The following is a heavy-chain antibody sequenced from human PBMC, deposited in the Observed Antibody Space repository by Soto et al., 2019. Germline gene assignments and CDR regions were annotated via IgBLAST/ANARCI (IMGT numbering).Heavy chain of an antibody. CDR1: GGTFSSYA. J-gene: IGHJ6*02. Sequence: QVQLVQSGAEVKKPGSSVKVSCKASGGTFSSYAISWVRQAPGQGLEWMGGIIPIFGTANYAQKFQGRVTITADESTSTAYMELSSLRSEDTAVYYCARFSVDTARVRNYYYYYGMDVWGQGPRSPSP. V-gene: IGHV1-69*01. CDR2: IIPIFGTA. CDR3: ARFSVDTARVRNYYYYYGMDV. D-gene: IGHD5-18*01.